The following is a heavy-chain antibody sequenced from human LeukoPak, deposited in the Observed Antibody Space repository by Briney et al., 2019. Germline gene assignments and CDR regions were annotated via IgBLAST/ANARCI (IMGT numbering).Heavy chain of an antibody. V-gene: IGHV1-24*01. D-gene: IGHD3-22*01. CDR3: ATLSRLYDSSGYEYFQH. Sequence: ASVKVSCKVSGYTLTELSMHWVRQAPGKGLEWMGGFDPEDGETIYAQKFQGRVTMTEDTSTDTAYMELSSLRSEDTAVYYRATLSRLYDSSGYEYFQHWGQGTLVTVSS. CDR1: GYTLTELS. CDR2: FDPEDGET. J-gene: IGHJ1*01.